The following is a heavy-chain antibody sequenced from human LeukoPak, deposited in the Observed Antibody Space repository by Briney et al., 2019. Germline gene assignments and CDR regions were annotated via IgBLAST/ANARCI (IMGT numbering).Heavy chain of an antibody. J-gene: IGHJ4*02. CDR1: GFTVSSNY. CDR2: IYSGGST. CDR3: ARAWLGEIFDY. Sequence: GGSLRLSCAASGFTVSSNYMSWVRQAPGKGLEWVSVIYSGGSTYYADSVKGRFTISRDNSKNTLYLQMNSLRAEDTAVYYCARAWLGEIFDYWAREPWSPSPQ. D-gene: IGHD6-19*01. V-gene: IGHV3-66*01.